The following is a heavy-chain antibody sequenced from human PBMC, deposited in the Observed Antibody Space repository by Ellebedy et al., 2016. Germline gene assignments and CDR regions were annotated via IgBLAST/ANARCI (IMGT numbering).Heavy chain of an antibody. CDR1: GLSFTTYG. Sequence: GGSLRLSXAASGLSFTTYGMHWVRQAPGKGLDWVAAISHDGGKKYYAESVKGRFTISRDNSKNTLYLHMDSLRVEDTALYYCARGGISGYHWGPGTLVTVSS. CDR2: ISHDGGKK. V-gene: IGHV3-30-3*01. CDR3: ARGGISGYH. J-gene: IGHJ5*02. D-gene: IGHD4-23*01.